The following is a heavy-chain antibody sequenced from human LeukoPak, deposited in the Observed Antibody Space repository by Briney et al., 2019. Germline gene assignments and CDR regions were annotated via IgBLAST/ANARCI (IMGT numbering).Heavy chain of an antibody. CDR1: GFTFTYAW. Sequence: GGSPRLSCAASGFTFTYAWMNWVRQAPGEGLEWVGRIASRPAGGATDYADSVRGRFSISRDDSKNTLYLQMNSLKTEDTAVYYCTTEGQQMESSGFDYWGQGTPVTVSS. J-gene: IGHJ4*02. D-gene: IGHD3-10*01. CDR3: TTEGQQMESSGFDY. CDR2: IASRPAGGAT. V-gene: IGHV3-15*07.